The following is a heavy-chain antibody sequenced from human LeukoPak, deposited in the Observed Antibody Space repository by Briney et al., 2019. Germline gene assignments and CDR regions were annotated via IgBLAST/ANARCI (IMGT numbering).Heavy chain of an antibody. Sequence: GGSLRLSCAASGFPFSSYEMNWVRQAPGKRLQWVSYISSSGNKIYYAASVKGRFTISRDNAKNSLHLQIDSLRAEDTAVYYCARGQRPQYTSTWDNWFDPWGQGTQVTVSS. D-gene: IGHD2-2*01. J-gene: IGHJ5*02. V-gene: IGHV3-48*03. CDR1: GFPFSSYE. CDR3: ARGQRPQYTSTWDNWFDP. CDR2: ISSSGNKI.